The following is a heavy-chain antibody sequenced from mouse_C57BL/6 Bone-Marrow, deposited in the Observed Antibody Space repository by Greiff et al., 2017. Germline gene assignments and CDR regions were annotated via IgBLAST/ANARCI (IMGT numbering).Heavy chain of an antibody. V-gene: IGHV1-63*01. D-gene: IGHD2-12*01. Sequence: QVQLQQSGAELVRPGTSVKMSCKASGYTFTNYWIGWAKQRPGHGLEWIGDIYPGGGYTNYNEKVKGKATLTADKSSSTAYMQFSSLTSEDSAIYYCARSAYYSSWFAYWGQGTLVTVSA. J-gene: IGHJ3*01. CDR3: ARSAYYSSWFAY. CDR1: GYTFTNYW. CDR2: IYPGGGYT.